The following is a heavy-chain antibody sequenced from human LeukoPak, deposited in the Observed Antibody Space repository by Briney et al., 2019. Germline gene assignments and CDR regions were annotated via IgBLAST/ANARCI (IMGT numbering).Heavy chain of an antibody. D-gene: IGHD3-22*01. CDR1: GFTFSNYW. CDR2: ISSSSSTI. J-gene: IGHJ4*02. CDR3: AREGENYYDSSGYPVPDY. V-gene: IGHV3-48*01. Sequence: GGSLRLSCAASGFTFSNYWMYWVRQVPGKGLVWVSYISSSSSTIYYADSVKGRFTISRDNAKNSLYLQMNSLRAEDTAVYYCAREGENYYDSSGYPVPDYWGQGTLVTVSS.